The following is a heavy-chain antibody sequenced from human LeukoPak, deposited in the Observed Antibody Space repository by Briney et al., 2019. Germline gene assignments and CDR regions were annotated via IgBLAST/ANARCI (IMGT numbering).Heavy chain of an antibody. J-gene: IGHJ4*02. CDR2: INPNSGGT. CDR3: ARDRWAVAGNFDY. Sequence: ASVKVSCKASGYTFTGYYMHWVRQAPGQGLEWMGWINPNSGGTNYAQKFQGWVTMTRDTSISTAYMELSSLRSDDTAVYYCARDRWAVAGNFDYWGQGTLVTVSS. D-gene: IGHD6-19*01. CDR1: GYTFTGYY. V-gene: IGHV1-2*04.